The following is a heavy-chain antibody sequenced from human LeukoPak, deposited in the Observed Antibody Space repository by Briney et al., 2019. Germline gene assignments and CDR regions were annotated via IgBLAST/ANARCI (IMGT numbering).Heavy chain of an antibody. V-gene: IGHV4-30-2*01. D-gene: IGHD5-24*01. CDR1: GGSISSGGYY. Sequence: SETLSLTCTVSGGSISSGGYYWSWIRQPPGKGLEWIGYIYHSGSTYYNPSLKSRVTISVDRSKNQFSLKLSSVTAADTAVYYCARSISPYYFDYWGQGTLVTVSS. J-gene: IGHJ4*02. CDR3: ARSISPYYFDY. CDR2: IYHSGST.